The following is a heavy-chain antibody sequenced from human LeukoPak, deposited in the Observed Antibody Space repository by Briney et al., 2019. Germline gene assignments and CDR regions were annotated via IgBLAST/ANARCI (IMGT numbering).Heavy chain of an antibody. Sequence: GGSLRLSCAASGVTFSSYAMGWVRQAPGKGLEWVSAIVGSGGSTYYGDSVKGRFTISRDNSKNTLYLQMNSLRAEDTAVYYCAKTSDYESAYWGQGTLVTVSS. CDR2: IVGSGGST. CDR1: GVTFSSYA. J-gene: IGHJ4*02. CDR3: AKTSDYESAY. V-gene: IGHV3-23*01. D-gene: IGHD3-16*01.